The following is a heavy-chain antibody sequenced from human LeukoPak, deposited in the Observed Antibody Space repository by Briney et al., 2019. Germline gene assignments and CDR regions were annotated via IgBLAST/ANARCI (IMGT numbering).Heavy chain of an antibody. J-gene: IGHJ4*02. CDR2: ISGDGGST. Sequence: GGSLRLSCAASGFTFDDYAMHWVRQAPGKGLEWVSLISGDGGSTYYADSVKGRFTISRDSSKNSLYLQMNSLRTEDTTLYYCAKDIYVAGTGYNDYWGQGTLVTVSS. D-gene: IGHD6-19*01. CDR3: AKDIYVAGTGYNDY. CDR1: GFTFDDYA. V-gene: IGHV3-43*02.